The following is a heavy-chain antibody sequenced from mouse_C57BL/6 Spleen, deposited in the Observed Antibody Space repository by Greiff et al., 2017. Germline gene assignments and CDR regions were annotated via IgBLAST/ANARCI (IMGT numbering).Heavy chain of an antibody. D-gene: IGHD4-1*01. J-gene: IGHJ4*01. CDR1: GYTFTDYY. V-gene: IGHV1-26*01. CDR3: ARNWYAMGY. CDR2: INPNNSGT. Sequence: EVQLQQSGPELVKPGASVKISCKASGYTFTDYYMNWVKQSHGKSLEWIGDINPNNSGTSYNQKFKGKATLTVDKSSSTAYMELRSLTSEDSAVYYCARNWYAMGYWGQGTSVTVSS.